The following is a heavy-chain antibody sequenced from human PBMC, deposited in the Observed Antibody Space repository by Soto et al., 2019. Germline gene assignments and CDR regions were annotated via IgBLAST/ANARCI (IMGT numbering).Heavy chain of an antibody. CDR2: IKRDGSEK. Sequence: GGSLRLSCAASGFAVSSFWMSWVRQAPGKGLEWVANIKRDGSEKYYVDSVKGRFTISRDNAKNSLYLQMNSLRAEDTAVYYCARSVGVATIGRTKVFDYWGQGTLVTVSS. J-gene: IGHJ4*02. V-gene: IGHV3-7*03. CDR3: ARSVGVATIGRTKVFDY. D-gene: IGHD5-12*01. CDR1: GFAVSSFW.